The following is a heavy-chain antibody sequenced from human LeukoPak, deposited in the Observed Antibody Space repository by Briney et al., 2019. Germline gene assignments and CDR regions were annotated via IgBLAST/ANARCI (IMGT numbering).Heavy chain of an antibody. J-gene: IGHJ4*02. CDR2: ISGSGGST. CDR1: GFTFSSYA. Sequence: GGSLRLSCAASGFTFSSYAMTWVRQAPGKGLEWVSSISGSGGSTYFADSVKGRFTISRDNSKNTQYLQMNSLRAEDTAVYYCAKDPSWSGYFDYWGQGTLVTVSS. CDR3: AKDPSWSGYFDY. V-gene: IGHV3-23*01. D-gene: IGHD6-13*01.